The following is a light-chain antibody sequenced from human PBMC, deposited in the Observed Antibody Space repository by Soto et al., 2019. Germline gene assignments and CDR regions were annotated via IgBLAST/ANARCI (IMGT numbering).Light chain of an antibody. CDR3: ASYTTTNTLVL. CDR1: SSDVGLYNY. J-gene: IGLJ2*01. Sequence: QSVLTQPASVSGSPGQSVTISCTGTSSDVGLYNYVSWYQGHTGKAPKLIIYGVTSRPSGVSNRFSGSKSGSTASLTISGLEAEDEADYYCASYTTTNTLVLFGGGTKLTVL. V-gene: IGLV2-14*01. CDR2: GVT.